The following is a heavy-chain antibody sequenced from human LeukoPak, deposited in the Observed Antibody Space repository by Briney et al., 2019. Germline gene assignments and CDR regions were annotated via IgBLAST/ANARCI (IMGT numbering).Heavy chain of an antibody. CDR2: ISSRGSAI. J-gene: IGHJ4*02. CDR1: GFILSDHY. D-gene: IGHD1-7*01. CDR3: ARDLKLGTSYEFDY. Sequence: GGSLRLSCAASGFILSDHYMNWIRQAPWKGLEWISYISSRGSAIYYADSVKGRFTISRDNAKNSLYLQMNSLRVEDTAVYYCARDLKLGTSYEFDYWGQGTLVTVSS. V-gene: IGHV3-11*04.